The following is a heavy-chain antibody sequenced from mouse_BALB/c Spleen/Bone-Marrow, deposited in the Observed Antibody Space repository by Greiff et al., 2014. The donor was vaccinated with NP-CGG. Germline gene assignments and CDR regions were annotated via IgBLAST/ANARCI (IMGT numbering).Heavy chain of an antibody. CDR2: ISSGGSYT. J-gene: IGHJ2*01. D-gene: IGHD2-14*01. CDR3: ARAGRYDGNFDY. Sequence: EVQVVESGGGLVKPGGSLKLSCAASGFTFSSCAMSWVRQTPEKRLEWVATISSGGSYTYCLDSVKGRFTISRDNAKNTLYLQMSSLRSKDMAMYYCARAGRYDGNFDYWGQGTTLTVSS. V-gene: IGHV5-9-3*01. CDR1: GFTFSSCA.